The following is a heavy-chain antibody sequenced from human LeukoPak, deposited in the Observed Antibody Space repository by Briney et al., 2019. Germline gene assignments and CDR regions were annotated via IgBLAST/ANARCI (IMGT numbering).Heavy chain of an antibody. Sequence: SETLSLTCTVSGGSISSYYWSWIRQPPGKGLEWIGSIYYSGSTYYNPSLKSRVTISVDTSKNQFSLKLSSVTAADTAVYYCATSSAFYCSGGSCYSGNWFDPWGQGTLVTVSS. CDR2: IYYSGST. J-gene: IGHJ5*02. V-gene: IGHV4-39*07. D-gene: IGHD2-15*01. CDR1: GGSISSYY. CDR3: ATSSAFYCSGGSCYSGNWFDP.